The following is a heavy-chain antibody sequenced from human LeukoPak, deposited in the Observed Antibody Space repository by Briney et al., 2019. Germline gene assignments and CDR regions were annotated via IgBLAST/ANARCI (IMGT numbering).Heavy chain of an antibody. V-gene: IGHV4-34*01. D-gene: IGHD2-2*02. Sequence: SETLSLTCAVYGGSFSGYYWSWIRQPPGKGLEWVGEINVSGSTNYNPSLNSRVTISVDTTKNQFSLKLSSVTAAAAAVYYCARVFLGYCSSTSCYNRWYFDYWGQGTLVTVSS. CDR1: GGSFSGYY. CDR3: ARVFLGYCSSTSCYNRWYFDY. CDR2: INVSGST. J-gene: IGHJ4*01.